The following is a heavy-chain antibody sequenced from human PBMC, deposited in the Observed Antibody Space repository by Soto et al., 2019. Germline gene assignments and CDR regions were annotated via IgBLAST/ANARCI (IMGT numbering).Heavy chain of an antibody. CDR3: ARDQDYGSGSYYTYYYYYGMDV. D-gene: IGHD3-10*01. Sequence: QVQLVQSGAEVKKPGASVKVSCTASGYTFTSYGISWVRQAPGQGRAGMGWISAYNVNTNYAQKLQGRGTMTTDTSTSTAYMELRSLRSDDTAVYYCARDQDYGSGSYYTYYYYYGMDVWGQGTTVTVSS. CDR1: GYTFTSYG. J-gene: IGHJ6*02. CDR2: ISAYNVNT. V-gene: IGHV1-18*01.